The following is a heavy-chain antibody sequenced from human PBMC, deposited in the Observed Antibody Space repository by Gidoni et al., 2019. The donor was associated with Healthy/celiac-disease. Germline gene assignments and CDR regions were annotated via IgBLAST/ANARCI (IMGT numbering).Heavy chain of an antibody. Sequence: QVQLVQSGAEVKKPGASVKVSCKASGYTFTSYAMHWVRQAPGQRLEWMGWINAGNGNTKYSQKFQGRVTITRDTSASTAYMELSSLRSEDTAVYYCAREKPYGLAVWAFDIWGQGTMVTVSS. CDR1: GYTFTSYA. J-gene: IGHJ3*02. CDR3: AREKPYGLAVWAFDI. D-gene: IGHD1-20*01. V-gene: IGHV1-3*01. CDR2: INAGNGNT.